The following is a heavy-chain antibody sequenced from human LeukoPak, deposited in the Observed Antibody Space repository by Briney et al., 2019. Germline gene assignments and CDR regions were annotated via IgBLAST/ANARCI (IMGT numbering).Heavy chain of an antibody. CDR1: GFTFSSYG. J-gene: IGHJ3*02. V-gene: IGHV3-30*18. CDR2: ISHDGSNK. D-gene: IGHD3-3*01. CDR3: AKEGWRITRFFDI. Sequence: GGSLRLSCAASGFTFSSYGMHWVRQAPGKGLEWVAVISHDGSNKYYADSVKGRFTISRDNSKNTLYLQMNSLRAEDTAVYYCAKEGWRITRFFDIWGQGTMVTVSS.